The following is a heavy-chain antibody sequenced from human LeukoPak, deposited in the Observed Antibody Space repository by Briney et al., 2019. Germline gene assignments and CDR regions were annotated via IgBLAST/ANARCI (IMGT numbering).Heavy chain of an antibody. CDR1: GYTFTGYY. CDR3: ASKGLWFGELLEPHAFDI. J-gene: IGHJ3*02. V-gene: IGHV1-2*02. CDR2: INPNSGGT. Sequence: GASVKVSCKASGYTFTGYYMHWVRQAPGQGLGWMGWINPNSGGTNYAQKFQGRVTMTRDTSISTAYMELSRLRSDDTAVYYCASKGLWFGELLEPHAFDIWGQGTMVTVSS. D-gene: IGHD3-10*01.